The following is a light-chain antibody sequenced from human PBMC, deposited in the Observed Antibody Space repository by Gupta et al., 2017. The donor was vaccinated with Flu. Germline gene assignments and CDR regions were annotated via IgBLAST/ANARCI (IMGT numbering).Light chain of an antibody. J-gene: IGKJ1*01. Sequence: PSFLSASVGYRVTITCRASKGISNYLAWYQQKPGKAPKLLIYDASTCGSGVPSRFSGSGSWSDFTLTISSLQTEDFATYYCQQLNSYPRTFGQGTKVEIK. CDR2: DAS. CDR3: QQLNSYPRT. V-gene: IGKV1-9*01. CDR1: KGISNY.